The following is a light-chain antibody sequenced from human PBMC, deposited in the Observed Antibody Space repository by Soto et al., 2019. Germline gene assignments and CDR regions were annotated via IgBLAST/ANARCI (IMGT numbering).Light chain of an antibody. CDR1: RSVSSY. Sequence: EIVLTQSPATLSLSPGESATLSCRATRSVSSYLAWYQQKPGQAPRLLIYEASSRPTDIPARFSGSGSGTGFTLTSSSLEPEDFALYYCQQRSNWPITFGQGTRLEIK. CDR2: EAS. V-gene: IGKV3-11*01. CDR3: QQRSNWPIT. J-gene: IGKJ5*01.